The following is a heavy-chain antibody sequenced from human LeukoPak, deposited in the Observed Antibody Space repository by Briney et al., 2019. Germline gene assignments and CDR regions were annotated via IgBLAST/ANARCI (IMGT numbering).Heavy chain of an antibody. CDR1: GLTFSDYS. V-gene: IGHV3-23*01. Sequence: GGSLRLSCAASGLTFSDYSMTWVRQAPGKGLFWVSGISAGGGSTYYADSVKGRFSISRDNSRNTLYLQMNSLRAEDTAVYYCAKDAAGPEYWGQGTLVTVSP. CDR2: ISAGGGST. J-gene: IGHJ4*02. CDR3: AKDAAGPEY. D-gene: IGHD6-13*01.